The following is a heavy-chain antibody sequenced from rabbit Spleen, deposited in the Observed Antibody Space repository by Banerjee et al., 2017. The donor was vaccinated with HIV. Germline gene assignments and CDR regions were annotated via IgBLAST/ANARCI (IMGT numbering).Heavy chain of an antibody. CDR1: GFSFSNKAV. CDR2: IVGGSSGST. V-gene: IGHV1S45*01. D-gene: IGHD8-1*01. J-gene: IGHJ6*01. Sequence: QEQLVESGGGLVKPEGSLKLSCTASGFSFSNKAVMCWVRQAPGKGLEWIACIVGGSSGSTYYASWAKGRFTISKTSSTTVTLQMTSLTVADTATYFCARDTGTSFSSYGMDLWGQGTLVTVS. CDR3: ARDTGTSFSSYGMDL.